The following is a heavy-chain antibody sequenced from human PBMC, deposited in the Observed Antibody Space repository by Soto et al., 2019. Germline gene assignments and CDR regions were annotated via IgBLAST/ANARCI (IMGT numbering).Heavy chain of an antibody. Sequence: QVQLVESGGGVVQPGRSLRLSCAASGFTFSSYAMHWVRQAPGKGLEWVAVISYDGSNKYYADSVKGRFTISRDNSKNTLYLQMNSLRAEDTAVYYCARARDSYGYLLAAYFQHWGQGTLVTVSS. CDR1: GFTFSSYA. J-gene: IGHJ1*01. CDR2: ISYDGSNK. CDR3: ARARDSYGYLLAAYFQH. V-gene: IGHV3-30-3*01. D-gene: IGHD5-18*01.